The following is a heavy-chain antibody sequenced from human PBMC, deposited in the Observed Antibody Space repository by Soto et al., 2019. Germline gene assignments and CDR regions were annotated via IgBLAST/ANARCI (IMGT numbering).Heavy chain of an antibody. D-gene: IGHD4-17*01. V-gene: IGHV3-30*18. Sequence: GGSLRLSCAASGFTFSSYGMHWVRQAPGRGLKWVAVISSDGSNNEYTDSVKGRFTISRDNSKNIVHLQMNSLRTEDTAVYYCAKDSTTPHYFDYWGQGTLVTVSS. J-gene: IGHJ4*02. CDR3: AKDSTTPHYFDY. CDR1: GFTFSSYG. CDR2: ISSDGSNN.